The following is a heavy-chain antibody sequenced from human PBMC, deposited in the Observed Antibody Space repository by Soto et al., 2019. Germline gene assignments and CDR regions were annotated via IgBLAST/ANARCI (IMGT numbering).Heavy chain of an antibody. D-gene: IGHD2-2*01. V-gene: IGHV5-10-1*01. CDR2: IDPGDTYA. J-gene: IGHJ5*02. Sequence: GSLKISCTGFGYTFTTFWIIWGGQIPGKGLEWMGRIDPGDTYATYSPAFQGHVTISADKATSTAYLQWSSLKASDTAMYFCARIYCTTTTCDSWFDPWGQGTLVTVSS. CDR3: ARIYCTTTTCDSWFDP. CDR1: GYTFTTFW.